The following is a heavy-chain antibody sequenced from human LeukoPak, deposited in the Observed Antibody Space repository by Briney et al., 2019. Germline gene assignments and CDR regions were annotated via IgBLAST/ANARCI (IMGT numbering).Heavy chain of an antibody. V-gene: IGHV1-3*01. D-gene: IGHD3-22*01. Sequence: KFQGRVTITRDTSASTAYMELSSLRSEDTAVYYCARESVSITMNNWGQGTLVTVSS. CDR3: ARESVSITMNN. J-gene: IGHJ4*02.